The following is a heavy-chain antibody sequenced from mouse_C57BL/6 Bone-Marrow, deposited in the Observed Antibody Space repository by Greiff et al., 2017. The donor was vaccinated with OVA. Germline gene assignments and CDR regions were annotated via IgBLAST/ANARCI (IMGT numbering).Heavy chain of an antibody. D-gene: IGHD1-1*01. CDR1: GYTFTSYW. Sequence: QVQLQPPWAELVKPGASVKMSCKASGYTFTSYWITWVKQRPGQGLEWIGDIYPGSGSTNYNEKFKSKATLTVDTSSSTAYMQLSSLTSEDSAVYYCARGYYGSFAYWGQGTLVTVSA. CDR2: IYPGSGST. J-gene: IGHJ3*01. CDR3: ARGYYGSFAY. V-gene: IGHV1-55*01.